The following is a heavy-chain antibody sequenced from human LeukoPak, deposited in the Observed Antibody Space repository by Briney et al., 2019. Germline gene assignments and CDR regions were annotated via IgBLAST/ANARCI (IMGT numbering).Heavy chain of an antibody. V-gene: IGHV4-39*01. J-gene: IGHJ5*02. D-gene: IGHD2-15*01. CDR2: IYYSGST. Sequence: SETLSLTCIVSGGSINSRSHYWGWIRQPPGKGLEWIGNIYYSGSTYYNPSLKSRVTISIDTSKNQFSLKLGSVTATDTAVYYCASLREGGVAHWFDPWGQGTLVTVSS. CDR1: GGSINSRSHY. CDR3: ASLREGGVAHWFDP.